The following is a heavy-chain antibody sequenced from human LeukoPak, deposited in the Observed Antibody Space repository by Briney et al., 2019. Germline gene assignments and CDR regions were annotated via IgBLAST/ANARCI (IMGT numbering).Heavy chain of an antibody. CDR3: AYDQWLVQGSAFDI. J-gene: IGHJ3*02. V-gene: IGHV3-30*18. CDR2: ISYDGNNK. Sequence: PGGSLRLSCAASGFTFSSYGMHWVRQAPGKGLEWVAVISYDGNNKYYADSVKGRFTISRDNSKNTLYLQMNSLRAEDTAVYYCAYDQWLVQGSAFDIWGQGTMVTVSS. CDR1: GFTFSSYG. D-gene: IGHD6-19*01.